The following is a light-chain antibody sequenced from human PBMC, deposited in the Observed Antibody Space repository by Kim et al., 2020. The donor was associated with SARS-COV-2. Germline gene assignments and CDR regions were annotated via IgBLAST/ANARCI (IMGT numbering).Light chain of an antibody. CDR2: AAS. J-gene: IGKJ2*01. CDR1: QSISNY. Sequence: LSASVGDRVTITCRASQSISNYLNWYQQKGGAAPRLLIYAASRLQSGVPSRFSGSGSGTDFTLTITSLHPEDSATYYCQHSHTSHTFGQGTKLEI. V-gene: IGKV1-39*01. CDR3: QHSHTSHT.